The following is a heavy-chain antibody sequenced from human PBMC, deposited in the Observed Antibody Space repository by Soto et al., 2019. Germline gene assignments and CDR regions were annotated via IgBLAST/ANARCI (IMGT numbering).Heavy chain of an antibody. V-gene: IGHV3-30*18. CDR1: GFTFSSHG. CDR3: AKDNTHCSGGSCFGCDY. CDR2: ISYDGSNK. J-gene: IGHJ4*02. D-gene: IGHD2-15*01. Sequence: QVQLVESGGGVVQPGRSLRLSCAASGFTFSSHGMHWVRQAPGKGLEWVAVISYDGSNKYYADSVKGRFTISRDNSKNTLYLQMNSLRPEDTAVYYCAKDNTHCSGGSCFGCDYWGQGALVTVSS.